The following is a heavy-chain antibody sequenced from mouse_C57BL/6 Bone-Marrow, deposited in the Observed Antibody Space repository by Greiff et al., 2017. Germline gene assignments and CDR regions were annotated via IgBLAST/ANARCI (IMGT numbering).Heavy chain of an antibody. V-gene: IGHV5-15*01. J-gene: IGHJ4*01. Sequence: EVKLVESGGGLVQPGGSLKLSCAASGFTFSDYGMAWVRQAPRKGPEWVAFISNLAYSIYYADTVTGRFTISRENAKNTLYLEMSSLRSEDTAMYYCARRLTWAYYGSSYYAMDDWGQGTSVTVSS. D-gene: IGHD1-1*01. CDR3: ARRLTWAYYGSSYYAMDD. CDR1: GFTFSDYG. CDR2: ISNLAYSI.